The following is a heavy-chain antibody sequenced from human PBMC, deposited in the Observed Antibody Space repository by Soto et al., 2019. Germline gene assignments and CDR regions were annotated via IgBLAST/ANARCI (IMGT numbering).Heavy chain of an antibody. CDR1: GYTFTSYE. CDR2: INAGNGNT. V-gene: IGHV1-3*01. D-gene: IGHD7-27*01. CDR3: ARVWGPDYYGMDV. J-gene: IGHJ6*02. Sequence: QVQPVQSGAEVKKPGASVKVSCKASGYTFTSYEMHWVHQAPGQRLEWMGWINAGNGNTKYSQKFQGRVTITRDTSASTAYMELSSLSSEDTAVYYCARVWGPDYYGMDVWGQGTTVPVSS.